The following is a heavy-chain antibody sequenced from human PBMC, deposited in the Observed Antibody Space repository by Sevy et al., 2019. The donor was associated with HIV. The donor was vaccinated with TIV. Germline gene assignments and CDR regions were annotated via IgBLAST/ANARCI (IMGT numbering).Heavy chain of an antibody. J-gene: IGHJ3*02. CDR1: GYTLTELS. CDR3: AREGGVATTGDHDAFDI. CDR2: FDPEDGET. Sequence: ASVKVSCKVSGYTLTELSMHWVRQAPGKGLEWMGSFDPEDGETIYQQKFQGRVTLTEDTSTDTAYMELSSLRSEDTALYYCAREGGVATTGDHDAFDIWGHGTLVTVSS. D-gene: IGHD7-27*01. V-gene: IGHV1-24*01.